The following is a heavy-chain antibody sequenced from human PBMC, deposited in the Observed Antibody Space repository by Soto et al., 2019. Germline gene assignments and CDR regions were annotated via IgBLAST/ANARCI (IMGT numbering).Heavy chain of an antibody. D-gene: IGHD3-22*01. J-gene: IGHJ4*02. V-gene: IGHV1-18*01. CDR2: ISAYNGNT. CDR3: ARDLGYYYDSSGYYNDY. CDR1: GYTFTTYG. Sequence: ASVKVSCKASGYTFTTYGISWVRQAPGPGLEWMGWISAYNGNTNYAQKLQGRVTMTTDTSTSTVYMELRSLRSDDTAVYYCARDLGYYYDSSGYYNDYWGQGTLVTVSS.